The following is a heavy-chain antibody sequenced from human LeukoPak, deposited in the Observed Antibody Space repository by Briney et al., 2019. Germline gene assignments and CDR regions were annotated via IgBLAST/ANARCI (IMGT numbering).Heavy chain of an antibody. Sequence: PSETLSLTCAVYGGSFSGYYWSWIRQPPGKGLEWIGEINHSGSTNYNPSLKSRVTISVDTSKNQFSLKLSSVTAADTAVYYCARVGFLYSSSWYVWSGQKAWFDPWGQGTLVNVSS. J-gene: IGHJ5*02. D-gene: IGHD6-13*01. V-gene: IGHV4-34*01. CDR1: GGSFSGYY. CDR3: ARVGFLYSSSWYVWSGQKAWFDP. CDR2: INHSGST.